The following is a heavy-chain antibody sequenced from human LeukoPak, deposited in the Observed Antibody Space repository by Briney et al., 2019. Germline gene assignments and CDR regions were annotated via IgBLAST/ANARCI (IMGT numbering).Heavy chain of an antibody. CDR2: LSGSGGST. D-gene: IGHD2-21*01. CDR1: GFTFSKYT. V-gene: IGHV3-23*01. J-gene: IGHJ4*02. Sequence: GGSLRLSCAASGFTFSKYTMNWVRQAPGKGLEWVSGLSGSGGSTYYADSVKGRFTISRDNSKSTVFLQMTRLRAGDTAVYYCTKFDSWGQGTLVTVSS. CDR3: TKFDS.